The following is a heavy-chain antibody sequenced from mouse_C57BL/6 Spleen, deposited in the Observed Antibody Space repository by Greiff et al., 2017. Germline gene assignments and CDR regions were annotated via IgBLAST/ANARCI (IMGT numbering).Heavy chain of an antibody. CDR2: IDPSDSET. J-gene: IGHJ3*01. V-gene: IGHV1-52*01. CDR1: GYTFTSYW. Sequence: QVQLQQPGAELVRPGSSVKLSCKASGYTFTSYWMHWVKQRPIQGLKWIGNIDPSDSETHYNQKFKDKATLTVDKSSSTAYMQLSRLTSEDSAVYYCARGDDDCVPFAFWGTGTLVTVSA. CDR3: ARGDDDCVPFAF. D-gene: IGHD2-13*01.